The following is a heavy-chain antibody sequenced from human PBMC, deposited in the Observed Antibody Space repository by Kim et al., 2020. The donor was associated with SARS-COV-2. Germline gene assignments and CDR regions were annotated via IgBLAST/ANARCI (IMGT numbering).Heavy chain of an antibody. Sequence: ASVKVSCKVSGNTFSDYYIHWLRQAPGQGLEWMGWINPNSGGTKYTQKFQGRVSMTRDTSISTAYMEVSSLRSDDTAVYFCATGRVVSGYTSLQYWGQGTLVTVSA. V-gene: IGHV1-2*02. CDR3: ATGRVVSGYTSLQY. J-gene: IGHJ4*02. CDR2: INPNSGGT. CDR1: GNTFSDYY. D-gene: IGHD3-22*01.